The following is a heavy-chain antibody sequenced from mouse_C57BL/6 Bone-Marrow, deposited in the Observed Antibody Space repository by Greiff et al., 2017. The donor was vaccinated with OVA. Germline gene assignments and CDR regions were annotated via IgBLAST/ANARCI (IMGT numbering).Heavy chain of an antibody. J-gene: IGHJ3*01. CDR1: GFTFSSYA. V-gene: IGHV5-9-1*02. D-gene: IGHD2-1*01. Sequence: EVLLVESGEGLVKPGGSLKLSCAASGFTFSSYAMSWVRQTPEKRLEWVAYISSGGDYIYYANTVKGRFTISRDNARNTLYLQMSSLKSEDTALYYCTRGMGEGNSAWFAYWGQGTLVTVSA. CDR2: ISSGGDYI. CDR3: TRGMGEGNSAWFAY.